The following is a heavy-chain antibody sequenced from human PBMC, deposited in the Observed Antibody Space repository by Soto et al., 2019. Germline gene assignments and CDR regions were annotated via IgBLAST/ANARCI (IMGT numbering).Heavy chain of an antibody. CDR1: GDSFTSYW. Sequence: GESLKISCKGSGDSFTSYWIGWVRQMPGKGLEWMGIIYPGDSDTRYSPSFQGQVTISADKSISTAYLQWSSLKASDTAMYYCARSQLYCSGGSCYYYGMDVWGQGTTVTVSS. J-gene: IGHJ6*02. CDR2: IYPGDSDT. D-gene: IGHD2-15*01. V-gene: IGHV5-51*01. CDR3: ARSQLYCSGGSCYYYGMDV.